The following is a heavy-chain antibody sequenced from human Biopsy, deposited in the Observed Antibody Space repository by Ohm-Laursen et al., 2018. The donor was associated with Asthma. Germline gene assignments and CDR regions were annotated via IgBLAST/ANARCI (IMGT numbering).Heavy chain of an antibody. CDR2: ILTKFDIT. CDR3: ARSYDTDSYPVLVLDY. D-gene: IGHD3-22*01. V-gene: IGHV1-69*04. J-gene: IGHJ4*02. CDR1: GGSFSNFA. Sequence: GASVKVSCKASGGSFSNFAFSSVRQAPGHGLGWMGTILTKFDITSYAEKFQGRVTITADKSTSTTYMELSRLRSEDTAVYYCARSYDTDSYPVLVLDYWGQGTLVTVSS.